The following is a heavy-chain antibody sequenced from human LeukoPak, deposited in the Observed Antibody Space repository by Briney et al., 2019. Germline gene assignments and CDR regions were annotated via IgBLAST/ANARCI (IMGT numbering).Heavy chain of an antibody. J-gene: IGHJ4*02. CDR3: AREEYSSDWYGHDS. CDR1: GGSLSSSSYY. Sequence: SETLSLTCTVSGGSLSSSSYYWGWIRQPPGKGLEWIGTIYYSGSTYYNPSLKSRVTISVDTSKNQFSLKLSSVTAADTAFYYCAREEYSSDWYGHDSWGQGTLVTVSS. V-gene: IGHV4-39*07. D-gene: IGHD6-13*01. CDR2: IYYSGST.